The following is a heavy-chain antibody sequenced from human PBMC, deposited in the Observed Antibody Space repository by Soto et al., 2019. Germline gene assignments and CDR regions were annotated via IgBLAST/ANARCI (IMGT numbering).Heavy chain of an antibody. V-gene: IGHV4-31*02. Sequence: SQTLSLTCTVSGGSISSGGYYGSWIREHPGKGLEWIGYIYYSGSTYYNPSLKSRVTISVDTSKNQFSLKLSSVTAAETAVYYCARTGVLMVYATPTYYFDYWGQGTLVTVSS. CDR2: IYYSGST. D-gene: IGHD2-8*01. CDR3: ARTGVLMVYATPTYYFDY. CDR1: GGSISSGGYY. J-gene: IGHJ4*02.